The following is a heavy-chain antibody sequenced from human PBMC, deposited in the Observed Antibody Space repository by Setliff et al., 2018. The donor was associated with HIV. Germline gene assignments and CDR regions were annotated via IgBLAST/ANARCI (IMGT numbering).Heavy chain of an antibody. CDR3: ARAPLYYDSSGSLDYFDY. Sequence: GESLKISCAASGFTFSSYEMNWVRQAPGKGLEWVSYISSSGSTIYYADSVKGRFTISRDNAKNSLYLQMNSLRAEDTAVYYCARAPLYYDSSGSLDYFDYWGQGTLVTVSS. CDR2: ISSSGSTI. CDR1: GFTFSSYE. J-gene: IGHJ4*02. D-gene: IGHD3-22*01. V-gene: IGHV3-48*03.